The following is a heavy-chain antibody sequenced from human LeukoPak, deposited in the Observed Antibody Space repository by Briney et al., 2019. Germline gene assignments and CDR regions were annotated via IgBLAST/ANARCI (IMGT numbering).Heavy chain of an antibody. J-gene: IGHJ6*03. Sequence: GASVKVSCKASGDTFNNYAFNWVRQAPGQGPEWMGGTIPIFGTVKAAQKFQGRVTITTDESTSTSYMELSSLTSEDTAVYFCARGGRPIGYFYMDVWGKGTTVIVSS. V-gene: IGHV1-69*05. CDR2: TIPIFGTV. CDR3: ARGGRPIGYFYMDV. CDR1: GDTFNNYA.